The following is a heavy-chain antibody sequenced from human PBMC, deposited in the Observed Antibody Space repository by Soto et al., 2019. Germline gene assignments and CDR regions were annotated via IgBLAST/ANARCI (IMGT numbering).Heavy chain of an antibody. Sequence: QVQLQESGPGLVKPSETLSLTCAVSGDSISTYYCMWFRQPPGKGLESIGYLYYGRSANYNPSLKSRVSLSVDTSTNQCSLTLSCMTAADTAVYYCALRSMAVVPEYWGQGTLVTVSS. D-gene: IGHD3-22*01. J-gene: IGHJ4*02. CDR2: LYYGRSA. V-gene: IGHV4-59*01. CDR3: ALRSMAVVPEY. CDR1: GDSISTYY.